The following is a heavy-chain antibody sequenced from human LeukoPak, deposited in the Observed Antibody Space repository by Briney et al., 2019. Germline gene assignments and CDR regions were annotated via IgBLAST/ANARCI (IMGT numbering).Heavy chain of an antibody. CDR3: ARSDYGSGSSPGYFDY. Sequence: GGSLRLSCAASGFTFSSYGMHWVRQAPGKGLEWVAFIRYDGTNKYYTDSVQGRFIISRDNSKNTVYLQMNSLRAEDTAVYYCARSDYGSGSSPGYFDYWGQGTLVTVSS. CDR1: GFTFSSYG. J-gene: IGHJ4*02. V-gene: IGHV3-30*02. CDR2: IRYDGTNK. D-gene: IGHD3-10*01.